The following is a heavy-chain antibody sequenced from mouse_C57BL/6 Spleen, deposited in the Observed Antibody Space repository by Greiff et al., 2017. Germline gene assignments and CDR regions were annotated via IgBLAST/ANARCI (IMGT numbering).Heavy chain of an antibody. V-gene: IGHV1-72*01. D-gene: IGHD1-1*01. CDR3: ARGIVTTVVAGDYYARDY. CDR1: GYTFTSSW. J-gene: IGHJ4*01. CDR2: IDPNSGGT. Sequence: QVQLQQPGAELVKPGASVKLSCKASGYTFTSSWMHWVKQRPGRGLEWIGRIDPNSGGTKYNEKFKSKATLTVDKPSSTAYMQLSSLTSEDSAVYYCARGIVTTVVAGDYYARDYWGQGTSVTVSS.